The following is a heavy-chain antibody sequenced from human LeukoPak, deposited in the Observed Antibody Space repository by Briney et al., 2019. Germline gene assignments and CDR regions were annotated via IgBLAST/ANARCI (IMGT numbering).Heavy chain of an antibody. CDR3: ARVVRGYSYGYGYYYYMDV. V-gene: IGHV1-46*01. CDR1: GYTFTSYY. J-gene: IGHJ6*03. CDR2: INTSGGST. Sequence: WASVKVSCKASGYTFTSYYMHWVRQPPGQGLEWMGIINTSGGSTRYAHKFQGRVTMTIDISTSTVYMELRNLISEDTAVYYCARVVRGYSYGYGYYYYMDVWGKGTTVTISS. D-gene: IGHD5-18*01.